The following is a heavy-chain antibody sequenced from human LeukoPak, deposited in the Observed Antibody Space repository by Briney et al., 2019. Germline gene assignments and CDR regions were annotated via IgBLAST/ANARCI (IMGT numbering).Heavy chain of an antibody. V-gene: IGHV5-51*01. D-gene: IGHD6-13*01. CDR2: IRPMNSDV. CDR1: GYNFNTYW. Sequence: GEFLKISCKGSGYNFNTYWVAWVRQLPGKGLEWMGIIRPMNSDVRYSPSFQGHVTISADKSISTAYLQWSSLKASDTAMYYCARLPSGYQENWGQGTLVTVSS. CDR3: ARLPSGYQEN. J-gene: IGHJ4*02.